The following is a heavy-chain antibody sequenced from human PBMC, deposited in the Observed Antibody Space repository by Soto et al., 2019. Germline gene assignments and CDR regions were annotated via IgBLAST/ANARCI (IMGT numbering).Heavy chain of an antibody. V-gene: IGHV3-23*01. CDR2: ISGSGDSI. Sequence: PGGSLRLSCAASGFTFSSYAMSWVRQAPGKGLEWVSGISGSGDSIYYADSVKGRFTISRDNSKNTLYLQMNSLGAEDTAVYYCAKTVHGTKYWGQGTLVTVSS. CDR1: GFTFSSYA. CDR3: AKTVHGTKY. J-gene: IGHJ4*02. D-gene: IGHD4-4*01.